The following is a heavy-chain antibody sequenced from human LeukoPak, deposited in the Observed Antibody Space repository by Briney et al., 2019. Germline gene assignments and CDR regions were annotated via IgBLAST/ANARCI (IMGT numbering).Heavy chain of an antibody. D-gene: IGHD6-19*01. CDR3: AKGYSSGWYPFDY. Sequence: GGSLRLSCAASGFTFDDYTMHWVRQAPGKSLEWVSLITWDSGTTYYKDSVKDRFTISRDNSKNSLYLQMNSLRTEDTALYYCAKGYSSGWYPFDYWGQGTLVTVSS. J-gene: IGHJ4*02. CDR1: GFTFDDYT. CDR2: ITWDSGTT. V-gene: IGHV3-43*01.